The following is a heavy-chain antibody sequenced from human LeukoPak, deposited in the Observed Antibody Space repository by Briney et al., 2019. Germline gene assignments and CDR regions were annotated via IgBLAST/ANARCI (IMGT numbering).Heavy chain of an antibody. Sequence: ASVKVSCKASGCTFTSYYMHWVRQAPGQGLEWMGIINPSGGSTSYAQKFQGRVTMTRDMSTSTVYMELSSLRSEDTAVYFCASAPRYSSGWPNNWFDPWGQGALVTVSS. V-gene: IGHV1-46*01. CDR2: INPSGGST. D-gene: IGHD6-25*01. J-gene: IGHJ5*02. CDR3: ASAPRYSSGWPNNWFDP. CDR1: GCTFTSYY.